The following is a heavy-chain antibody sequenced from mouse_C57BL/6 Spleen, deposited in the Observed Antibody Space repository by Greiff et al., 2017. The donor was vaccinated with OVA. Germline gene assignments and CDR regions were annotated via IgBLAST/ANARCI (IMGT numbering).Heavy chain of an antibody. CDR1: GYSFTGYY. Sequence: VQLKESGPELVKPGASVKISCKASGYSFTGYYMNWVKQSPEKSLEWIGEINPSTGGTTYNQKFKAKATLTVDKSSSTAYMQLKSLTSEDSAVYYCARWGSDYWGQGTTLTVSS. CDR2: INPSTGGT. V-gene: IGHV1-42*01. J-gene: IGHJ2*01. CDR3: ARWGSDY.